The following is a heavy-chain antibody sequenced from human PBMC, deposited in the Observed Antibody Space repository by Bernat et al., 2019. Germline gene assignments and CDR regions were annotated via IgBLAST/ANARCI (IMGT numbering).Heavy chain of an antibody. J-gene: IGHJ4*02. CDR3: ARESVAGPDY. CDR1: GFTFSSYW. Sequence: EVQLVESGGDLVQPGGSLRLSCAASGFTFSSYWMHWVRQAPGMGLVWVSRIESDGISTTYAASVKGRFTISRDNAKNTLNLQMKSLRAEDTAVYYCARESVAGPDYWGQGTLVTVSS. CDR2: IESDGIST. D-gene: IGHD6-19*01. V-gene: IGHV3-74*01.